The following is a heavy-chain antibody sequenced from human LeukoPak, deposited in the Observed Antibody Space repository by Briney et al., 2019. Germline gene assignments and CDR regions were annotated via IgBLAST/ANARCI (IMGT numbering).Heavy chain of an antibody. V-gene: IGHV7-4-1*02. Sequence: ASVKVSCKASGYTFTSYAMNWVRQAPGQGLEWMGWINTNTGNPTYAQGFTGRFVFSLDTSVSTAYLQISSLKAEDTAVYYCARDGGEDCSGGSCYYYGMDVWGQGTTVTVSS. D-gene: IGHD2-15*01. J-gene: IGHJ6*02. CDR3: ARDGGEDCSGGSCYYYGMDV. CDR2: INTNTGNP. CDR1: GYTFTSYA.